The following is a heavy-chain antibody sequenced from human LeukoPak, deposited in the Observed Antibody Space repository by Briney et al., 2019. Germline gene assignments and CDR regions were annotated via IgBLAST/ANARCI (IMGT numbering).Heavy chain of an antibody. Sequence: PGGSLGLSCVASEFIFSDYWMSWVRQAPGKGLEWVANIKQGGREEKYVGSVKGRLAISRDDAKSTLYLQMDSLSGDDTAVYYCARDNGGWFDSWGRGTLVTVSS. V-gene: IGHV3-7*03. CDR3: ARDNGGWFDS. J-gene: IGHJ5*01. CDR1: EFIFSDYW. D-gene: IGHD3-10*01. CDR2: IKQGGREE.